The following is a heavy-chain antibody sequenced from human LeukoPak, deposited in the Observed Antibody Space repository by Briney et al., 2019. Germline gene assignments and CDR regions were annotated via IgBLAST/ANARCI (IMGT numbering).Heavy chain of an antibody. Sequence: GASVKVSCKASGYTFTGYYMHWVRQAPGQGLEWMGWINPNSGGTNYAQKFQGWVTMTRDTSISTAYMELSRLRSDDTAVYYCARCASTTVTTRNQIWGEFDPWGQGTPVTVSS. J-gene: IGHJ5*02. D-gene: IGHD4-11*01. CDR3: ARCASTTVTTRNQIWGEFDP. CDR2: INPNSGGT. V-gene: IGHV1-2*04. CDR1: GYTFTGYY.